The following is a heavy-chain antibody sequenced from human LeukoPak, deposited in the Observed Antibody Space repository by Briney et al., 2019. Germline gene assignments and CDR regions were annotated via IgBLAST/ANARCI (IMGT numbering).Heavy chain of an antibody. V-gene: IGHV4-59*11. J-gene: IGHJ6*02. D-gene: IGHD3-16*01. CDR3: VRTRGMDV. CDR1: GDSISSHY. CDR2: IHNTGDT. Sequence: SETLSLTCSVSGDSISSHYWTWIRQSPGKGLDWIGYIHNTGDTNYNPSLKGRVTISMDTSKNQVSLKLSSVITADTAVYYCVRTRGMDVWDQGTAVTVSS.